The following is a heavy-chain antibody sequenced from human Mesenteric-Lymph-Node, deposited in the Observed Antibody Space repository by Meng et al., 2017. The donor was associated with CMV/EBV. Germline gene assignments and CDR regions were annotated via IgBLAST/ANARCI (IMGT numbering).Heavy chain of an antibody. D-gene: IGHD1-26*01. CDR2: INTNSGGT. Sequence: ASVTVSCKASGYTFTDYWMHWVRQAPGQGLEWMGVINTNSGGTNSAQKFQGRVTMTRDTSMSTAYMELRNLRSEDTAVYYCVRGWELFDYWGQGTLVTVSS. V-gene: IGHV1-2*02. CDR3: VRGWELFDY. J-gene: IGHJ4*02. CDR1: GYTFTDYW.